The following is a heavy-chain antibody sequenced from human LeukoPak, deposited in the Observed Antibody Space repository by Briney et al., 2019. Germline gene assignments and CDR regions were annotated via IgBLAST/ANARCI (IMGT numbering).Heavy chain of an antibody. D-gene: IGHD3-10*01. J-gene: IGHJ4*02. CDR3: AKRGPVYSASPGNYFDY. Sequence: GGSLRLSCAASGFTFSNCGMTWVRQAPGKGLEWVSSISGSDDGTYYADSVKGRFTISRDNSKDTLYLQMNSLRAEDTAVYYCAKRGPVYSASPGNYFDYWGQGTLVTVSS. CDR2: ISGSDDGT. V-gene: IGHV3-23*01. CDR1: GFTFSNCG.